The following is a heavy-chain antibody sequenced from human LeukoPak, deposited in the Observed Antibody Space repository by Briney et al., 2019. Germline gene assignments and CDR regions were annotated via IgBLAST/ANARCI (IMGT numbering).Heavy chain of an antibody. CDR3: ARGPFGSGRYYFGP. J-gene: IGHJ5*02. CDR2: INHSGST. Sequence: SETLSLTCAVYGGSFSGYYWSWIRQPPGKGLEWIGEINHSGSTNYNPSLKSRVTISVDTPKNQFSLNLNSVTPADTAVYYCARGPFGSGRYYFGPWGQGTLVTVSS. D-gene: IGHD3-22*01. V-gene: IGHV4-34*01. CDR1: GGSFSGYY.